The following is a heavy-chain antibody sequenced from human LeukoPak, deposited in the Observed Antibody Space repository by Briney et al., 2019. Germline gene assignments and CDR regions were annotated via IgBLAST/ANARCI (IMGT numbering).Heavy chain of an antibody. CDR1: GYTFTGYY. D-gene: IGHD6-13*01. CDR3: ARQAGHDF. V-gene: IGHV1-2*02. Sequence: ASVKVSCKASGYTFTGYYMHWVRQAPGQGLEWMGWINPNSGDTNYAQKFQGRVTMTRDTSISTAYMELIRLISDDTAVYFCARQAGHDFWGQGTMVTVSS. CDR2: INPNSGDT. J-gene: IGHJ3*01.